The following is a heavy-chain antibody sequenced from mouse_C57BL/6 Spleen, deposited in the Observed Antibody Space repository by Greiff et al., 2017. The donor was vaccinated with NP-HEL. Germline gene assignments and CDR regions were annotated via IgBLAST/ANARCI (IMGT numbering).Heavy chain of an antibody. D-gene: IGHD2-3*01. Sequence: QVQLQQSGPELVKPGASVKLSCKASGYTFTSYDINWVKQRPGQGLEWIGWIYPRDGRTTYNEKFKGKATLTVDTSSSTAYMELHSLTSEDSAVYFCATIYDGSWFAYWGQGTLVTVSA. CDR1: GYTFTSYD. J-gene: IGHJ3*01. CDR3: ATIYDGSWFAY. CDR2: IYPRDGRT. V-gene: IGHV1-85*01.